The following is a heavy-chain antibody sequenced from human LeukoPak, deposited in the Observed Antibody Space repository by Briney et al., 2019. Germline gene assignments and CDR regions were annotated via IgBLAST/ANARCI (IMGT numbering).Heavy chain of an antibody. CDR2: ISGSGGST. Sequence: GGSLRLSCAASGSTFSCYAMSWVRQAPGKGLEWVSAISGSGGSTYYADSVKGRFTISRDNSKNTLYLQMNSLRAEDTAVYYCAKDPLAYCGGDCYSDYWGQGTLVTVSS. CDR3: AKDPLAYCGGDCYSDY. J-gene: IGHJ4*02. V-gene: IGHV3-23*01. CDR1: GSTFSCYA. D-gene: IGHD2-21*01.